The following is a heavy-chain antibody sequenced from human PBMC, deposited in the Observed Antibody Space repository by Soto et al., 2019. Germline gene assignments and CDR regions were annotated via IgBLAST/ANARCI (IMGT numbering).Heavy chain of an antibody. CDR3: TAEYYDILTGYLRDDAFDI. CDR1: GFTFSNAW. V-gene: IGHV3-15*07. Sequence: EVQLVESGGGLVKPGGSLRLSCAASGFTFSNAWMNWVRQAPGKGLEWVGRIKSKTDGGTTDYAAPVKGRFTISRDDSKNTLYQQMNSLKTEYTAVYYCTAEYYDILTGYLRDDAFDIWGQGTMVTVSS. D-gene: IGHD3-9*01. J-gene: IGHJ3*02. CDR2: IKSKTDGGTT.